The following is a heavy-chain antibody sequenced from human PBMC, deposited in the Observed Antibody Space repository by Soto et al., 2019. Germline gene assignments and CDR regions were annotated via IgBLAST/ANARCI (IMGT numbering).Heavy chain of an antibody. V-gene: IGHV4-59*01. CDR1: GVSITPYY. J-gene: IGHJ4*02. CDR3: AREQYNWKL. CDR2: VYHTGNT. Sequence: QVQLQESGPGLVKPSETLSLTCTVSGVSITPYYWTWIRHPPGKGLEWIGYVYHTGNTYYNPTLKSRVTISLDTSKKQVSLRLKSVTAADTAVYYCAREQYNWKLWGQGHLVTFSS. D-gene: IGHD1-20*01.